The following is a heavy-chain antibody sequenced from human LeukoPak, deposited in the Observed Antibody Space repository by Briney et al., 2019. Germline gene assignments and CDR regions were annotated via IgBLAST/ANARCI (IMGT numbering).Heavy chain of an antibody. Sequence: PGGSLRLSCAASGFTFDDYAMHWVRQAPGKGVEWVSGISWNSGSIGYADSVKGRFTISRDNAKNSLYLQMNSLRAEDTALYYCAKADSSSWYVNYYYFDYWGQGTLVTVSS. CDR3: AKADSSSWYVNYYYFDY. CDR1: GFTFDDYA. CDR2: ISWNSGSI. D-gene: IGHD6-13*01. J-gene: IGHJ4*02. V-gene: IGHV3-9*01.